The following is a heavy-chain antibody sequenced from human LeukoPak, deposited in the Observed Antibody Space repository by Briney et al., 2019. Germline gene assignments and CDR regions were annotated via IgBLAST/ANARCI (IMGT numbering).Heavy chain of an antibody. CDR3: AKDSCSSTSCYSDY. V-gene: IGHV3-23*01. CDR1: GFTFSSYA. CDR2: ISGSGGST. Sequence: GGSLTLSCAASGFTFSSYAMSWVRQAPGQWRELVSVISGSGGSTYYADSVKGRFTISRDNSKNTLYLQMNSLRAEDTAVYYCAKDSCSSTSCYSDYWGQGTLVTVSS. J-gene: IGHJ4*02. D-gene: IGHD2-2*01.